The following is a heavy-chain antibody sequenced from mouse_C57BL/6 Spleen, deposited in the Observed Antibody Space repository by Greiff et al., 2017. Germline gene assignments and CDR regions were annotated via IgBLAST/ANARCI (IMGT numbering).Heavy chain of an antibody. CDR3: AREPMVRWSHYAMDY. J-gene: IGHJ4*01. CDR2: ISYDGSN. CDR1: GYSITSGYY. V-gene: IGHV3-6*01. D-gene: IGHD2-13*01. Sequence: VQLQQSGPGLVKPSQSLSLTCSVTGYSITSGYYWNWIRQFPGNKLEWMGYISYDGSNNYNPSLKNRISITRDTSKNQFFLKLNSVTTEDTATYYCAREPMVRWSHYAMDYWGQGTSVTVSS.